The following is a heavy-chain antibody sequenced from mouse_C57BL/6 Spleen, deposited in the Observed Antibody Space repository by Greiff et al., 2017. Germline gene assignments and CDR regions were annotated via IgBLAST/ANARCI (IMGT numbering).Heavy chain of an antibody. CDR1: GYTFTDYY. D-gene: IGHD2-5*01. Sequence: VQLQQSGPELVKPGASVKISCKASGYTFTDYYMNWVKQSHGKSLEWIGDINPNNGGTSYNQKFKGKATLTVDKSSSTAYMELRSLTSEASAVYYCARRSYYSNPYYAMDYWGQGTSVTVSS. CDR3: ARRSYYSNPYYAMDY. V-gene: IGHV1-26*01. J-gene: IGHJ4*01. CDR2: INPNNGGT.